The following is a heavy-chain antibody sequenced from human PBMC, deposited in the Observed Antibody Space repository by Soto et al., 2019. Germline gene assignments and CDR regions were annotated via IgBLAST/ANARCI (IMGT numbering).Heavy chain of an antibody. CDR3: ARLPPKRYCSSTSCYTGAFDI. Sequence: PSETLSLTCAVSGYSISSGYYWGCIRQPPGKGLEWIGSIYHSGSTYYNPSLKSRVTISVDTSKNQFSLKLSSVTAADTAVYYCARLPPKRYCSSTSCYTGAFDIWGQGTMVTV. CDR2: IYHSGST. V-gene: IGHV4-38-2*01. CDR1: GYSISSGYY. D-gene: IGHD2-2*02. J-gene: IGHJ3*02.